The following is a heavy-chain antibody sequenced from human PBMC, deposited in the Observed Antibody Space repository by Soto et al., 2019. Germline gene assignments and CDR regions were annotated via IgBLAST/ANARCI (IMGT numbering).Heavy chain of an antibody. CDR3: ARIESGSPGI. CDR1: GFILSNHW. D-gene: IGHD1-26*01. V-gene: IGHV3-7*05. Sequence: EVQLVESGGGLVQPGGSLRLSCAASGFILSNHWINWVRQAPGKGLEWVAKINPDGSEKYFVDSVKGRFTISRDNARNSLYLQMNSLRAEDTAVYYCARIESGSPGIWGQGTMVTVSS. J-gene: IGHJ3*01. CDR2: INPDGSEK.